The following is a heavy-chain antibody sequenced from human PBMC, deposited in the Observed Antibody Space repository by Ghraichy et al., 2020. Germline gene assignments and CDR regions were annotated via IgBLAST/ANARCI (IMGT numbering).Heavy chain of an antibody. Sequence: SETLSLTCIVSGGSISSYYWSWIRQPPGKGLEWIGYIYYSGSTNYNPSLKSRVTISVDTSKNQFSLKLSSVTAADTAVYYCARGERVYYYDSSGNPHHSHFDYWGQGTLVTVSS. V-gene: IGHV4-59*01. CDR2: IYYSGST. CDR1: GGSISSYY. J-gene: IGHJ4*02. D-gene: IGHD3-22*01. CDR3: ARGERVYYYDSSGNPHHSHFDY.